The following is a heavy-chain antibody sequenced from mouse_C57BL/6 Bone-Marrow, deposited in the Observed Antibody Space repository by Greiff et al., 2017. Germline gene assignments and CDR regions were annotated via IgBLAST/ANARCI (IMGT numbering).Heavy chain of an antibody. CDR1: GYTFTSYG. V-gene: IGHV1-81*01. J-gene: IGHJ3*01. D-gene: IGHD1-1*01. CDR2: IYPRSGNT. Sequence: VQLQQSGAELMKPGASVKLSCKASGYTFTSYGISWVKQRTGQGLEWIGEIYPRSGNTYYNEKFKGKATLTADKSSSTAYMELRSLTSEDSAVYFCARSGYYGSSSWFAYWGQGTLVTVSA. CDR3: ARSGYYGSSSWFAY.